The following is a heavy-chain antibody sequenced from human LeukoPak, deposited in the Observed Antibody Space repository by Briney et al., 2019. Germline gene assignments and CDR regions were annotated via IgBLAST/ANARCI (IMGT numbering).Heavy chain of an antibody. D-gene: IGHD6-25*01. V-gene: IGHV3-7*01. J-gene: IGHJ4*02. CDR1: GFSFSRYN. CDR3: ARDAGWRLLDY. Sequence: PGGSLRLSCAASGFSFSRYNMNWVRQAPGKGLEWLANIGGDGRRKFYEDSVEGRFTISRDNAESSLYLQMNNLRVEDTAVYYCARDAGWRLLDYWGRGTQVTVSS. CDR2: IGGDGRRK.